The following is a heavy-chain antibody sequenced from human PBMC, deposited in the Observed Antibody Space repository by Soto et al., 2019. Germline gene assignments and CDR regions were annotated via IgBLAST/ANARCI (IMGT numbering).Heavy chain of an antibody. Sequence: QVQLVESGGGVVQPGTSLRLSCVGSGFTFRSYVIHWVRQAPGKGLEWVALTSYDGSNNFYGDSVKGRFTISRHNSRNIVQLHMDSLTFEDTDLYYCARWGTTGGLDVWGQGTLVSVSS. CDR2: TSYDGSNN. J-gene: IGHJ4*02. CDR1: GFTFRSYV. CDR3: ARWGTTGGLDV. D-gene: IGHD3-16*01. V-gene: IGHV3-33*05.